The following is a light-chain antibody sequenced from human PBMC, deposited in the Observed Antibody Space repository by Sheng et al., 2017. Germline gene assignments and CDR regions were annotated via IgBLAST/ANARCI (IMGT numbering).Light chain of an antibody. V-gene: IGLV2-14*02. CDR2: EGS. J-gene: IGLJ2*01. Sequence: QSALTQPASVSGSPGQSITISCAGTSSDVGSYNLVSWYQQYPGKAPKLMIYEGSKRPSGVSNRFSGSKSGNTASLTISGLQAEDEADYYCSSYSSTNTLLFGGGTKLTVL. CDR1: SSDVGSYNL. CDR3: SSYSSTNTLL.